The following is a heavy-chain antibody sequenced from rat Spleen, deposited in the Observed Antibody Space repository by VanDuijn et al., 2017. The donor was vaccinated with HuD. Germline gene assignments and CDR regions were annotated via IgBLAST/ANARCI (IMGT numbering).Heavy chain of an antibody. CDR2: MWSGGST. CDR1: GFSLTSYN. D-gene: IGHD1-9*01. Sequence: QVQLMESGPGLVQPSETLSLTCTVSGFSLTSYNVHWVRQPPGKGLEWMGAMWSGGSTDYNSALKSRLSISRDTSKNQVFLKMNSLKTEDTGVYYCARAFPHTTGIPYFDYWGQGVMVTVSS. V-gene: IGHV2-45*01. CDR3: ARAFPHTTGIPYFDY. J-gene: IGHJ2*01.